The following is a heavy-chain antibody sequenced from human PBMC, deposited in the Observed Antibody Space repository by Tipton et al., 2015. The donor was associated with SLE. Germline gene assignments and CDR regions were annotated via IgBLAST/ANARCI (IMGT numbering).Heavy chain of an antibody. CDR2: IYYSGST. D-gene: IGHD1-26*01. V-gene: IGHV4-59*01. J-gene: IGHJ2*01. Sequence: TLSLTCTVSGGSISSYYWSWIRQPPGKGLEWIGYIYYSGSTNYNPSLKSRVTISVDTSKNQFSLKLSSVTAADTAVYYCARDVGSYGDWYFDLWGRGTLVTVSS. CDR1: GGSISSYY. CDR3: ARDVGSYGDWYFDL.